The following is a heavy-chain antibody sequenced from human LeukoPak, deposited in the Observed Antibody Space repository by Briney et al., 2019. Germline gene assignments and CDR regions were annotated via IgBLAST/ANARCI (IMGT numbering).Heavy chain of an antibody. CDR2: INWNGGST. CDR3: AKIGFGDFSYYFDY. CDR1: GFTFDDYG. Sequence: GGSLRLSCAASGFTFDDYGMSWVRQAPGKGLEWVSGINWNGGSTGYADSVKGRFTISRDNSKNSLYLQMNSLRTEDTALYYCAKIGFGDFSYYFDYWGQGTLVTVSS. V-gene: IGHV3-20*04. J-gene: IGHJ4*02. D-gene: IGHD3-10*01.